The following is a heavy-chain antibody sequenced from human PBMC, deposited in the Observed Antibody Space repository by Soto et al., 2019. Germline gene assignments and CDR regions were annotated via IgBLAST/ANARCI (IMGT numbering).Heavy chain of an antibody. CDR3: AKGGGSYPFDY. V-gene: IGHV3-23*01. CDR1: GFTFSNYS. Sequence: GGSLRLSCAASGFTFSNYSMSWVRQAPGRGLEWVSAISGSGGSTYFADSVKGRFTISRDNSKNTLYLQMSSLRAEDTAVYYCAKGGGSYPFDYWGQGTLVTVSS. J-gene: IGHJ4*02. D-gene: IGHD1-26*01. CDR2: ISGSGGST.